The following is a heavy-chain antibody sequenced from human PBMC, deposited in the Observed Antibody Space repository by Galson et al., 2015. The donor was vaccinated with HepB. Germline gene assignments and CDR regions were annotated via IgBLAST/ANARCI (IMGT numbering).Heavy chain of an antibody. CDR1: GHTFTSYY. CDR3: ARVGDILTGSGLVFDY. D-gene: IGHD3-9*01. CDR2: INPSGGST. V-gene: IGHV1-46*04. J-gene: IGHJ4*02. Sequence: SVKVSCKASGHTFTSYYMHWVRQAPGQGLEWMGIINPSGGSTSYAQTLQGRVTMTRDTSTSTVYMELSSLRSEDTAVYYCARVGDILTGSGLVFDYWGQGTLVTVSS.